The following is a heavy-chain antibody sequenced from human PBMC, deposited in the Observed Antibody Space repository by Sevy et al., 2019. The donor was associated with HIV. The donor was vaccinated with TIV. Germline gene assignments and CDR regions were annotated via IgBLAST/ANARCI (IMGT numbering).Heavy chain of an antibody. J-gene: IGHJ5*02. D-gene: IGHD6-13*01. CDR2: ISSSSSYI. Sequence: GGSLRLSCAASGFTFSSYSMNWVRQAPGKGLEWVSSISSSSSYIYYADSVKGRFTISRDNAKNSLYLQMNSLRAEDTAVYYCARDPSSRSSIIAADNWFYPWGQGTLVTVSS. V-gene: IGHV3-21*01. CDR1: GFTFSSYS. CDR3: ARDPSSRSSIIAADNWFYP.